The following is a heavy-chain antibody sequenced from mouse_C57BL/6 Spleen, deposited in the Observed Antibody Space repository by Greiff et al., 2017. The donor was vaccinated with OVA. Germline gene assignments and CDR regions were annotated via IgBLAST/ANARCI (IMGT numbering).Heavy chain of an antibody. J-gene: IGHJ2*01. V-gene: IGHV1-64*01. D-gene: IGHD1-1*01. CDR2: IHPNSGST. CDR1: GYTFTSYW. Sequence: QVQLQQPGAELVKPGASVKLSCKASGYTFTSYWMHWVKQRPGQGLEWIGMIHPNSGSTNYNEKFKSKATLTVDKSSSTAYMQLSSLTSEDSAVYYCARFITTVVNYFVYWGQGTTLTVSS. CDR3: ARFITTVVNYFVY.